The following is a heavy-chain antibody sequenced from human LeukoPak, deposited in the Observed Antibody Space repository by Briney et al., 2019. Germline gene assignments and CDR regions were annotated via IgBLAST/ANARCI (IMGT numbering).Heavy chain of an antibody. D-gene: IGHD6-6*01. CDR2: ISGSGGST. CDR3: AKFGSIAARLTCFDY. J-gene: IGHJ4*02. Sequence: PGGSLRLSCAASGFTFSSYAMSWVRQAPGKGLEWVSAISGSGGSTYYADSVKGRFTISRDNSKNTLYLQMNSLRAEDTTVYYCAKFGSIAARLTCFDYWGQGTLVTVSS. V-gene: IGHV3-23*01. CDR1: GFTFSSYA.